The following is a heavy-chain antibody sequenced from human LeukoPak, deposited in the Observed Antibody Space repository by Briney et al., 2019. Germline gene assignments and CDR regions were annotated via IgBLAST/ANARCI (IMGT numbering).Heavy chain of an antibody. J-gene: IGHJ4*02. CDR3: AKGWYSEEGPFDY. CDR1: GFTFSNAW. Sequence: GGSLRLSCAASGFTFSNAWMSWVRQAPGKGLEWVSAISGSGGSTYYADSVKGRFTISRDNSKNTLYLQMNSLRAEDTAVYYCAKGWYSEEGPFDYWGQGTLVTVSS. V-gene: IGHV3-23*01. CDR2: ISGSGGST. D-gene: IGHD1-26*01.